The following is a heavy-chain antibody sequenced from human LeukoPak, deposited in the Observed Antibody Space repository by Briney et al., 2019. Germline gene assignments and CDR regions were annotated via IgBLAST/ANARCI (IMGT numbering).Heavy chain of an antibody. CDR1: GYTFTSYD. CDR3: ARGDSSSWYETFDY. J-gene: IGHJ4*02. V-gene: IGHV1-8*01. D-gene: IGHD6-13*01. Sequence: ASVKVSCKASGYTFTSYDINWVRQATGQGLEWMGWMNPNSGNTGYAQKFQGRVTMTRNTSISTAYMELSSLRSEDTAVYYCARGDSSSWYETFDYWGQGTLSPSPQ. CDR2: MNPNSGNT.